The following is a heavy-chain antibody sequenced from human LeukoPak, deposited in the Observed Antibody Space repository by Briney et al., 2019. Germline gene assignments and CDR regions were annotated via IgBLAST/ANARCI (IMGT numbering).Heavy chain of an antibody. CDR2: FSSSGGNT. CDR3: AKPTVVKGERYHYHYYMDV. V-gene: IGHV3-23*01. J-gene: IGHJ6*03. Sequence: GGSLRLSCAASGFTFSSYAMSWVRQAPGKGLEWVSTFSSSGGNTFYADSVKGRFTISRDNSKNTLFLQMNSLRAEDTAVYFCAKPTVVKGERYHYHYYMDVWGKGTTVTISS. D-gene: IGHD4-23*01. CDR1: GFTFSSYA.